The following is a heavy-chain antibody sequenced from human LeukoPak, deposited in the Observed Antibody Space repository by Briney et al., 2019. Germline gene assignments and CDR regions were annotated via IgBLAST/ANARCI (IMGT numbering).Heavy chain of an antibody. CDR3: TTELEYYYDSSGLSYSDH. CDR1: GFTFSNAW. V-gene: IGHV3-15*01. J-gene: IGHJ5*02. D-gene: IGHD3-22*01. CDR2: NKSKTDGGTT. Sequence: GGSLRLSCAACGFTFSNAWMRWGRQAPGEVLEWGGRNKSKTDGGTTDYAAPVKGRFTISRDDSKNKLYLQMNSLKTEDTAVYDCTTELEYYYDSSGLSYSDHWGQGTLVTVSS.